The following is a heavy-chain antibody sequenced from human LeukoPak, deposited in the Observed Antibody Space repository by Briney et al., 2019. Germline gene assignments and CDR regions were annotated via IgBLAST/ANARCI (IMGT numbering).Heavy chain of an antibody. V-gene: IGHV1-24*01. J-gene: IGHJ4*02. CDR2: FDPEDGET. Sequence: ASVKVSCKVSGYTLTELSMHWVRQAPGKGVEWMGGFDPEDGETINAQKFQGRATMTEDTSTDTAYMELSSLRSEDTAVYYCATAGAGAVALDYWRQGTLVTVSS. CDR1: GYTLTELS. D-gene: IGHD6-19*01. CDR3: ATAGAGAVALDY.